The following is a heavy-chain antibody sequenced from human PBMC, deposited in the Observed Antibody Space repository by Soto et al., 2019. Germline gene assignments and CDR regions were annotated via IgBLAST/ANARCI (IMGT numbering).Heavy chain of an antibody. J-gene: IGHJ6*02. CDR3: ARDPYDILTGYLSPGYYGMDV. V-gene: IGHV3-21*04. D-gene: IGHD3-9*01. Sequence: PGGSLRLSCVTSVFIFNRYTMNWVRQSPGGGLEWVSSISRFGNNIYYEDSVKGRFTISRDNAKNSLYLQMNSLRAEDTAVYYCARDPYDILTGYLSPGYYGMDVWGQGTTVTVSS. CDR2: ISRFGNNI. CDR1: VFIFNRYT.